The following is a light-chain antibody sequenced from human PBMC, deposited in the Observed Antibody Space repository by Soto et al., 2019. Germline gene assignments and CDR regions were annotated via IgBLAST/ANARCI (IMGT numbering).Light chain of an antibody. CDR1: QSVSSW. CDR2: KAS. V-gene: IGKV1-5*03. CDR3: QQYDTYST. J-gene: IGKJ1*01. Sequence: DIQMTQSPSTLSASVGDRVTITCRASQSVSSWFAWYQQKPGKAPKLLIYKASSLESGVPSRFSGSGSGTEFTLTISGLQPDDFATYYCQQYDTYSTFGQGTKVEVK.